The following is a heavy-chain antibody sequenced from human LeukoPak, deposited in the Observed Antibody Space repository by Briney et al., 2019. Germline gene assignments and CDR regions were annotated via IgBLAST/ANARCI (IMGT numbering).Heavy chain of an antibody. CDR3: AKGGDYYGAGLFR. Sequence: GGFLRLCCAASGFTFSSQAMCCVRQPPGKRLEWFSVISGSGDSTYYADSVKGQFTISRDNSKNTLYLQMNSLRAEDTAVYYCAKGGDYYGAGLFRWGQGTLVTVSS. CDR2: ISGSGDST. D-gene: IGHD3-10*01. V-gene: IGHV3-23*01. CDR1: GFTFSSQA. J-gene: IGHJ4*02.